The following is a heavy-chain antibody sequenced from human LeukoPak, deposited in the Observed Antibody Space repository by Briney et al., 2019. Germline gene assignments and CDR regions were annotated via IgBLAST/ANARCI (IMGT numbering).Heavy chain of an antibody. D-gene: IGHD2-21*01. V-gene: IGHV3-30-3*01. CDR2: IPSDGTHT. CDR1: GFTFSTYL. CDR3: ARERQDTVLHSGAFDI. Sequence: GGSLRLSCAASGFTFSTYLMHWVRQAPGKGPEWVAVIPSDGTHTFYAESVKGRFTISRDNSKNTLYLQMNSLRAEDTAVYFCARERQDTVLHSGAFDIWGQGTMVTVSS. J-gene: IGHJ3*02.